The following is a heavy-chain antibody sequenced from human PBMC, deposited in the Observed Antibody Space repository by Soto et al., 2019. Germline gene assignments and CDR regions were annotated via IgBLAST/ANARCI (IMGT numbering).Heavy chain of an antibody. CDR1: RGTFNSYT. CDR2: IIPILGIA. D-gene: IGHD3-10*01. Sequence: ASVKVSCKASRGTFNSYTLSWVRQAPGQGLEWMGRIIPILGIANYAQKFQGRVTITADKSTSTAYMGLSSLRSEDTAVYYCASGFTMVRGVTTPRAEYYFDYWGQGTLVPVSS. J-gene: IGHJ4*02. CDR3: ASGFTMVRGVTTPRAEYYFDY. V-gene: IGHV1-69*02.